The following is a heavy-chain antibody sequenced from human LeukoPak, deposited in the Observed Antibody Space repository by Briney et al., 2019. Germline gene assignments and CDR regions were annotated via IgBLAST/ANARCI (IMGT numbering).Heavy chain of an antibody. J-gene: IGHJ4*02. Sequence: ASVKVSCKASGYTFTSYYMHWVRQAPGQGLEWMGIINPSGGSTNYAQKFQGRVTMTRDTSISTAYMELSRLRSDDTAVYYCARSDTAMADPFDYWGQGTLVTVSS. CDR1: GYTFTSYY. CDR3: ARSDTAMADPFDY. CDR2: INPSGGST. V-gene: IGHV1-2*02. D-gene: IGHD5-18*01.